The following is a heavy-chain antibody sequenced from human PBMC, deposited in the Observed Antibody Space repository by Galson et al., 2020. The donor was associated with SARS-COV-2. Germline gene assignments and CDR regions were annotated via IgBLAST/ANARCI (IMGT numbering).Heavy chain of an antibody. J-gene: IGHJ2*01. Sequence: ASVKVSCKASGYTFTAYYVQWMRQVPGQGLEWMGWINPNNGVTKSAQKFQGWVTMSRNVSINTAYMELSNVKSDDTAIYYCARGRDGYNYLDWYFDLWGRGTLVTVSS. CDR3: ARGRDGYNYLDWYFDL. D-gene: IGHD5-12*01. CDR2: INPNNGVT. V-gene: IGHV1-2*04. CDR1: GYTFTAYY.